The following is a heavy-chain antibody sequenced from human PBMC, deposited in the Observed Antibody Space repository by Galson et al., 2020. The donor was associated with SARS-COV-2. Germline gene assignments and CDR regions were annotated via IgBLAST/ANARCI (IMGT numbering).Heavy chain of an antibody. CDR2: ISSNGGST. CDR1: GFTFSSYA. J-gene: IGHJ3*02. Sequence: GGSLRLSCSASGFTFSSYAMHWVRQAPGKGLEYVSAISSNGGSTYYADSVKGRFTISRDNSKNTLYLQMSSQRAEDTAVYYCVKERGSDAAGAFDIWGQGTMVTVSS. CDR3: VKERGSDAAGAFDI. V-gene: IGHV3-64D*06. D-gene: IGHD6-25*01.